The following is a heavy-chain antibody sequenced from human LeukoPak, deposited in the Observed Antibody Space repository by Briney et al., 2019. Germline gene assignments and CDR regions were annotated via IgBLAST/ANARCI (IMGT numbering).Heavy chain of an antibody. Sequence: PGGSLRLSCAASGFTVSSNYMSWVRQAPGKGLEWVSVIYSGGSTYYADSVKGRFTISRDNSKNTLYLQMNSLRAEDTAVYYCARGGYYYDSSGYYYARKNHYYYYGMDVWGQGTTVTVSS. CDR3: ARGGYYYDSSGYYYARKNHYYYYGMDV. CDR2: IYSGGST. J-gene: IGHJ6*02. D-gene: IGHD3-22*01. CDR1: GFTVSSNY. V-gene: IGHV3-66*01.